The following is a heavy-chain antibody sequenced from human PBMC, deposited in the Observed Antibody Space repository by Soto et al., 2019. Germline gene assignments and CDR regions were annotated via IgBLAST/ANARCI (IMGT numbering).Heavy chain of an antibody. CDR3: AKNVDFWSGYSFDY. CDR1: GFTFSSYG. Sequence: GGSLRLSCAASGFTFSSYGMHWVRQAPGKGLEWVAVISYDGSNKYHADSVKGRFTISRDNSKNTLYLQMNSLRAEDTAVYYCAKNVDFWSGYSFDYWGQGTLVTVSS. J-gene: IGHJ4*02. D-gene: IGHD3-3*01. V-gene: IGHV3-30*18. CDR2: ISYDGSNK.